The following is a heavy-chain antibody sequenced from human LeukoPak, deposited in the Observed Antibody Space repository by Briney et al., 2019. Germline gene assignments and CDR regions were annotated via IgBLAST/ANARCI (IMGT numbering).Heavy chain of an antibody. D-gene: IGHD6-19*01. CDR1: GYTFTGYY. J-gene: IGHJ5*01. CDR2: INPNSGGT. Sequence: ASVKVSCKASGYTFTGYYMHWVRQAPGQGLEWMGWINPNSGGTNYAQKFQGRVTMTRDTSISTAYMELSRLRSDDTAVYYCARDLGIAVAGASNWFDSWGQGTLVTVSS. CDR3: ARDLGIAVAGASNWFDS. V-gene: IGHV1-2*02.